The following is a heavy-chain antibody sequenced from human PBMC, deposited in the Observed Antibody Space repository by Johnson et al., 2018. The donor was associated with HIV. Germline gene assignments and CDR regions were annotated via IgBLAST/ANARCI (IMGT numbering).Heavy chain of an antibody. J-gene: IGHJ3*02. V-gene: IGHV3-13*01. CDR2: IGTAGDT. CDR1: VFTFSSYD. Sequence: MLLVESGGGLVQPGGSLRLSCAASVFTFSSYDMHWVRQATGKGLEWVSAIGTAGDTYYPGSVKGRFTISRENAKNSLYLQMNSLRAGDTAVYYFARGKGADAAEAFDIWGQGTMVTFSS. D-gene: IGHD6-13*01. CDR3: ARGKGADAAEAFDI.